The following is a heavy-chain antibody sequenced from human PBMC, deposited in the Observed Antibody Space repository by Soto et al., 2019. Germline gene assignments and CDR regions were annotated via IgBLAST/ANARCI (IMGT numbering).Heavy chain of an antibody. D-gene: IGHD4-17*01. CDR3: ARAPSEHYAVPKPNYIDS. CDR2: IIPMFGRP. V-gene: IGHV1-69*01. J-gene: IGHJ4*02. Sequence: QVQLVQSGTEVKKPGSSVKVSCKASGGTFSTLAVSWVRQAPGQGLEWMGGIIPMFGRPVYAQKFQGRVTVTADESTSIVYMKLSSLSSDDTAMYYCARAPSEHYAVPKPNYIDSWGQGTLVTISS. CDR1: GGTFSTLA.